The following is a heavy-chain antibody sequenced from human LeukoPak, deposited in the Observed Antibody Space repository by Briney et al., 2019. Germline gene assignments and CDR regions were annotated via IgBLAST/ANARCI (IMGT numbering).Heavy chain of an antibody. CDR1: GFTFSSYG. V-gene: IGHV3-30*02. CDR2: IRFDGSIK. Sequence: GGSLRLSCAASGFTFSSYGVHWVRQAPGKGLEWMTFIRFDGSIKYYADSVKGRFTISRDNSKNTLYLQMNSLRVEDTAVYYCARDPPAAGIDYWGQGTLVTVSS. D-gene: IGHD6-25*01. CDR3: ARDPPAAGIDY. J-gene: IGHJ4*02.